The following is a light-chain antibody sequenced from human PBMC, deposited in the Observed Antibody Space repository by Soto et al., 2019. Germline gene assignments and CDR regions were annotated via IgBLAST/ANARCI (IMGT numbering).Light chain of an antibody. CDR3: QQSYSSPHT. CDR2: GAS. CDR1: QGIRDY. J-gene: IGKJ2*01. V-gene: IGKV1-27*01. Sequence: DIQMTQSPSSLSASVGDRVTITCRASQGIRDYLAWYQQKPGKAPNLLIYGASSLQSGVPSRFSGSGSGTDFTLTISSLQPEDGATYYCQQSYSSPHTFGQGTKLEIK.